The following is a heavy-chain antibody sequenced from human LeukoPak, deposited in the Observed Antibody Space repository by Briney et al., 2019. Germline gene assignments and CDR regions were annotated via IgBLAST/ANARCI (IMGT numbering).Heavy chain of an antibody. CDR2: IYYSGST. J-gene: IGHJ4*02. V-gene: IGHV4-59*01. CDR3: ARGMTTVTTSLGY. D-gene: IGHD4-17*01. Sequence: SETLSLTCTVSGGSISSYYWSWIRQPPGKGLEWIGCIYYSGSTNYNPSLKSRVTISVDTSKNQFSLKLSSVTAADTAVYYCARGMTTVTTSLGYWGQGTLVTVSS. CDR1: GGSISSYY.